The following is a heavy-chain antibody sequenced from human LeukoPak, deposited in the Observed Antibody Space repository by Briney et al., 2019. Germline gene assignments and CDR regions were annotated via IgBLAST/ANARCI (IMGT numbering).Heavy chain of an antibody. Sequence: ASVKVSCKASGGTFSSYAISWVRQAPGQGLEWMGGIIPIFGTANYAQKFQGRVTITTDESTSTAYMELSSLRFEDTAVYYCARDARYYYDSSGYYEVWGQGTLVTVSS. CDR1: GGTFSSYA. CDR3: ARDARYYYDSSGYYEV. D-gene: IGHD3-22*01. J-gene: IGHJ4*02. V-gene: IGHV1-69*05. CDR2: IIPIFGTA.